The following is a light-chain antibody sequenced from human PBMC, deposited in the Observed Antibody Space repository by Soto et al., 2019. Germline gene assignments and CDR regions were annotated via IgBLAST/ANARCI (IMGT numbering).Light chain of an antibody. Sequence: QAVVTQEPSLTVSPGGTVTLTCGSSDGPVTSNHYPYWYQQRPGQVPRTLIYDTTNRQSWAPARFSGSLVGVKAALTLSGAQPEDEAYYYCVLADSGGRVFGGGTKLTVL. CDR2: DTT. V-gene: IGLV7-46*01. CDR3: VLADSGGRV. CDR1: DGPVTSNHY. J-gene: IGLJ2*01.